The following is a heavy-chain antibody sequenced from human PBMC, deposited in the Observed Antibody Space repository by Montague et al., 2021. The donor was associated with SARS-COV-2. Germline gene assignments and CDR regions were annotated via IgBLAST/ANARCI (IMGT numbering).Heavy chain of an antibody. Sequence: SETLSLTCTVSGGSISSYYWSWIRQPPGKGLEWIGYIYYSGSSNYNPSLKSRVTISIDTSKNQFSLNLNSVTAADGAAYYCASPGGYCSGGSCYYVYWGQGTLVTVSS. V-gene: IGHV4-59*01. D-gene: IGHD2-15*01. CDR2: IYYSGSS. CDR3: ASPGGYCSGGSCYYVY. J-gene: IGHJ4*02. CDR1: GGSISSYY.